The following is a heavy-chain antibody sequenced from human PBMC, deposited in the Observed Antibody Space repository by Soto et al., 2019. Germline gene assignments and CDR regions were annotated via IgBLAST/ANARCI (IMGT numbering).Heavy chain of an antibody. CDR2: FDPEDGET. D-gene: IGHD6-19*01. Sequence: ASVKVSCKVSGYTLTKLSMHWVRQAPVKGLEWMGGFDPEDGETIYAQNFQGRVTMTEDTSTDTAYMELSSLRSEDTAIYYCATEDIAVAGRDYYYGMDVWGQGTTVTVSS. CDR3: ATEDIAVAGRDYYYGMDV. J-gene: IGHJ6*02. V-gene: IGHV1-24*01. CDR1: GYTLTKLS.